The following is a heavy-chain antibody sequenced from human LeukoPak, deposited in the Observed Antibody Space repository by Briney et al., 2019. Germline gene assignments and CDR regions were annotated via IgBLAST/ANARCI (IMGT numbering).Heavy chain of an antibody. J-gene: IGHJ4*02. CDR2: INHSGST. Sequence: SETLSLTCTVSGGSISSYYWSWIRQPPGKGPEWIGEINHSGSTNYNPSLKSRVTISVDTSKNQFSLKLSSVTAADTAVYYCARGSQSLVFFDYWGQGTLVTVSS. CDR3: ARGSQSLVFFDY. D-gene: IGHD5/OR15-5a*01. CDR1: GGSISSYY. V-gene: IGHV4-34*01.